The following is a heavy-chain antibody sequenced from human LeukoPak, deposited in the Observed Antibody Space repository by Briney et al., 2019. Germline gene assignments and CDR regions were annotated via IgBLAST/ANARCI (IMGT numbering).Heavy chain of an antibody. D-gene: IGHD2-2*01. J-gene: IGHJ4*02. CDR1: GFTFSSYA. V-gene: IGHV3-64*01. CDR2: IGSNGGST. CDR3: AKDGAGSQSYCSSTSFYVDY. Sequence: GGSLRLSCAASGFTFSSYAMHWVRQAPGKGLEYVSAIGSNGGSTYYANSVKGRFTISRDNSKNTLYLQMNSLRAEDTAVYYCAKDGAGSQSYCSSTSFYVDYWGQGTLVTVSS.